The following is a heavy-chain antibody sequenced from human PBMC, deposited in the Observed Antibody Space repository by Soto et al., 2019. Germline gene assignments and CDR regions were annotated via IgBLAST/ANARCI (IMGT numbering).Heavy chain of an antibody. V-gene: IGHV1-69*06. CDR3: ARLNFWSGTGASWFDP. CDR1: GGTFSSYA. J-gene: IGHJ5*02. CDR2: IIPIFGTA. Sequence: QVQLVQSGAEVKKPGSSVKVSCKASGGTFSSYAISWVRQAPGQGLEWMGGIIPIFGTANYAQKFQGRVTMTADKSTSTAYMELSSLRSEDTAVYYCARLNFWSGTGASWFDPWGQGTLVTVSS. D-gene: IGHD3-3*01.